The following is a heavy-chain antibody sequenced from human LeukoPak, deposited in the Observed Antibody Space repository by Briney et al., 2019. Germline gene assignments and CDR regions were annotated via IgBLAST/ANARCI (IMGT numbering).Heavy chain of an antibody. V-gene: IGHV3-48*03. CDR2: ISSGGSTV. Sequence: GGSLRLSCAASGFTFSNYVLHWVRRAPGKGLEWVSYISSGGSTVYYADSVKGRFTVSRDNAKNSLYLQMSSLRAEDTAVYYCARGGSLIEYWGQGTLVSVSS. J-gene: IGHJ4*02. CDR3: ARGGSLIEY. CDR1: GFTFSNYV. D-gene: IGHD3-10*01.